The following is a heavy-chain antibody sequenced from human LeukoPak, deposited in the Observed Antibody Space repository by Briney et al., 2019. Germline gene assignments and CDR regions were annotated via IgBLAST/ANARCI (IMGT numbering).Heavy chain of an antibody. V-gene: IGHV5-51*01. CDR1: GYSFTSYW. CDR3: ARLTLTTVSPFDP. J-gene: IGHJ5*02. CDR2: IYPGDSDT. Sequence: NRGESLKISCKGSGYSFTSYWIGWVRQMPGKGLEWMGIIYPGDSDTRYSPSFQGQVPISADKSISTAYLQWSSLKASDTAMCYCARLTLTTVSPFDPWGQGTLVTVSS. D-gene: IGHD4-17*01.